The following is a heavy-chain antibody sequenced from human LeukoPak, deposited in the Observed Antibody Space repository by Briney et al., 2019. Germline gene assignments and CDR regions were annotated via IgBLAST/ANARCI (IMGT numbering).Heavy chain of an antibody. D-gene: IGHD5-12*01. CDR1: GGSFSGYY. V-gene: IGHV4-34*01. CDR3: ARGRLSGWLRIMGPRPRSALSAFDI. CDR2: INHSGST. Sequence: PSETLSLTCAVYGGSFSGYYWSWIRQPPGKGLEWIGEINHSGSTNYNPSLKSRVTISVDTSKNQFSLKLSSVTAADTAVYYCARGRLSGWLRIMGPRPRSALSAFDIWGQGTMVTVSS. J-gene: IGHJ3*02.